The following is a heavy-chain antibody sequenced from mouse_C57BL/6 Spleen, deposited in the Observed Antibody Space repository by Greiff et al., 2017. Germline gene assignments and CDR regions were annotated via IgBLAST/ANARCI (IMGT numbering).Heavy chain of an antibody. CDR3: ARSPPHFDY. V-gene: IGHV1-82*01. Sequence: VQLQQSGPELVKPGASVKISCKASGYAFSSSWMNWVKQRPGKGLEWIGRIYPGDGDTNYNGKFKGKATLTADKSSSTAYMQLSSLTSEDSAVYFCARSPPHFDYWGQGTTLTVSS. J-gene: IGHJ2*01. CDR1: GYAFSSSW. CDR2: IYPGDGDT.